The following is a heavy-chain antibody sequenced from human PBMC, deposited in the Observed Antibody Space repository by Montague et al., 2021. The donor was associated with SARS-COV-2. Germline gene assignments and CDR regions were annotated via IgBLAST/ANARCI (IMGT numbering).Heavy chain of an antibody. V-gene: IGHV4-39*01. CDR2: IYYSGSS. Sequence: SETLSLTCTVSGGSISSSSYYWCWIRQPPGKVLEWIGSIYYSGSSYYNPSLKSRVTISVDTSKNQFSLKLTSVTAADTAVYYCARHASYVCSKDLYYYYYCGMDVGGQGTAVTVSS. J-gene: IGHJ6*02. D-gene: IGHD3-16*01. CDR1: GGSISSSSYY. CDR3: ARHASYVCSKDLYYYYYCGMDV.